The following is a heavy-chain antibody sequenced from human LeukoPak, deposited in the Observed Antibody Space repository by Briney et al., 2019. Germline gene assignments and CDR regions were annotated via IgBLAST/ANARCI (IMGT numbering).Heavy chain of an antibody. J-gene: IGHJ4*02. D-gene: IGHD3-16*02. Sequence: SQTLSLTCTVSGGSISSGGYYWSWIRQHPGKGLEWIGYIYYSGSTYYNPSLKSRVTISVDTSKNQFSLKLSSVTAADTAVYYCAREARMITFGGVIANWGQGTLVTVSS. V-gene: IGHV4-31*03. CDR2: IYYSGST. CDR3: AREARMITFGGVIAN. CDR1: GGSISSGGYY.